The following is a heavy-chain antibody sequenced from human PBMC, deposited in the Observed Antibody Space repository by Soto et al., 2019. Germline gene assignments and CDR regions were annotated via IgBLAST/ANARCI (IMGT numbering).Heavy chain of an antibody. D-gene: IGHD2-21*01. CDR3: AAVLSYSNYYYYYGMDV. V-gene: IGHV1-58*01. J-gene: IGHJ6*02. CDR2: IVVGSGNT. Sequence: SVKVSCKASGFTFTSSAVQWVRQARGQRLEWIGWIVVGSGNTNYAQKFQERVTITRDMSTSTAYMELSSLRSEDTAVYYCAAVLSYSNYYYYYGMDVWGQGTTVTVSS. CDR1: GFTFTSSA.